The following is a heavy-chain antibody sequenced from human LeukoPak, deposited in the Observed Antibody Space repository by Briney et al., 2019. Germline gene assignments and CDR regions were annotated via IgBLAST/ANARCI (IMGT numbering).Heavy chain of an antibody. CDR1: GFTFSSYG. J-gene: IGHJ3*02. CDR2: IWYDGSNK. Sequence: PGRSLRLSCAASGFTFSSYGMHWVRQAPGKGLEWVAVIWYDGSNKYYADSVKGRFTISRDNSKNTLYLQMNSLRAEDTAVYYCAKDSTGGIGAFDIRGQGTMVTVSS. CDR3: AKDSTGGIGAFDI. V-gene: IGHV3-33*06. D-gene: IGHD1-26*01.